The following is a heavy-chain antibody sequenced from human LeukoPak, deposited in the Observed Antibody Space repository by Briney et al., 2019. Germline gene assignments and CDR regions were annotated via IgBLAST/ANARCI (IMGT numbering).Heavy chain of an antibody. CDR3: AIPRGYSYGYGEDY. J-gene: IGHJ4*02. Sequence: PSETLSLTCTVSGGSISSSSYYWGWIRQPPGKGLEWIGSIYYSGSTYYNPSLKSRVTISVDTSKNQSSLQLSSVTAADTAVYYCAIPRGYSYGYGEDYWGQGTLVTVSS. CDR2: IYYSGST. V-gene: IGHV4-39*01. CDR1: GGSISSSSYY. D-gene: IGHD5-18*01.